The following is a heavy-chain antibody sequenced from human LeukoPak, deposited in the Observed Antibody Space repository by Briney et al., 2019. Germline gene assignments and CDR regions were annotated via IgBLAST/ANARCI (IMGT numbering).Heavy chain of an antibody. V-gene: IGHV3-49*04. CDR1: GFTISSYW. J-gene: IGHJ6*02. CDR3: ARDLPVDLLYLGASPPDFGVDV. Sequence: PGGSLRLSCAGSGFTISSYWMHWVRQAPGKGLEWVGFIRSTPYGATTEYAASVKGRFSISRDDSKSTAYLQMTSLKTEDTAVYYCARDLPVDLLYLGASPPDFGVDVWGQGTTVAVSS. CDR2: IRSTPYGATT. D-gene: IGHD3-10*02.